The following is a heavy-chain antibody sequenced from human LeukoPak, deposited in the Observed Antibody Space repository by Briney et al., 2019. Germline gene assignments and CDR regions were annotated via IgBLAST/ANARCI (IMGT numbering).Heavy chain of an antibody. V-gene: IGHV4-4*07. Sequence: SETLSLTCTVSGGSISSYYWSWIRQPAGKGLEWIGRIYTSGSTNYNPSLKSRVTMSVDPSKNQFSLKLSSVTAADTAVYYCARDPNPYCGGDCYEYYFDYWGQGTLVTVSS. CDR3: ARDPNPYCGGDCYEYYFDY. J-gene: IGHJ4*02. CDR1: GGSISSYY. D-gene: IGHD2-21*01. CDR2: IYTSGST.